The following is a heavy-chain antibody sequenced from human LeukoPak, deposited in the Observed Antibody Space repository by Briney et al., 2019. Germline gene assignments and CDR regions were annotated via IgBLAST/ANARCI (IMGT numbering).Heavy chain of an antibody. D-gene: IGHD3-9*01. V-gene: IGHV1-18*01. CDR3: AREAPYYDILTGYSKDAFDI. CDR1: GYTFTSYG. CDR2: ISAYNGNT. J-gene: IGHJ3*02. Sequence: GASVKVSCKASGYTFTSYGISWVLQAPGQGLEWMGWISAYNGNTNYAQKLRGRVTMTTDTSTSTAYMELRSLRSDDTAVYYCAREAPYYDILTGYSKDAFDIWGQGTMVTVSS.